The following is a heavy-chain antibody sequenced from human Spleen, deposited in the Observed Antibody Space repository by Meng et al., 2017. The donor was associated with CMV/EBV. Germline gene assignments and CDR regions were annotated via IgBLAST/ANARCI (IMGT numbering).Heavy chain of an antibody. J-gene: IGHJ1*01. Sequence: TDSSYAVSWVRQAPGQGLEWMGGIIPVFGTANYAQKFRGRVTITTDESTSTVYMELSSLRSEDTAVYYCARGSGIVGTTTGSEYFHHWGQGTLVTVSS. CDR3: ARGSGIVGTTTGSEYFHH. V-gene: IGHV1-69*05. CDR2: IIPVFGTA. D-gene: IGHD1-26*01. CDR1: TDSSYA.